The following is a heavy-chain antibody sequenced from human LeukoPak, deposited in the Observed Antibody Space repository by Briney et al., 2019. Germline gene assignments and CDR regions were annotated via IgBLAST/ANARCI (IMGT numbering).Heavy chain of an antibody. Sequence: ASVKVSCKASGYTFIGYYMHWVRQAPGQGLEWMGWINPNSGGTNYAQKFQGRVTMTRDTSISTAYMELRRLRSDDTAVDYCARGIIMVRGVIMDWFDPWGQGTLVTVSS. CDR3: ARGIIMVRGVIMDWFDP. V-gene: IGHV1-2*02. J-gene: IGHJ5*02. CDR1: GYTFIGYY. D-gene: IGHD3-10*01. CDR2: INPNSGGT.